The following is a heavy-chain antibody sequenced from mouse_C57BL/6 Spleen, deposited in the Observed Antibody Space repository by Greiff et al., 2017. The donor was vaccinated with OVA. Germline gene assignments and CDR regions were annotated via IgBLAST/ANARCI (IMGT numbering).Heavy chain of an antibody. CDR2: IWTGGGT. Sequence: VMLVESGPGLVAPSQSLSITCTVSGFSLTSYAISWVRHPPGTGLEWLGVIWTGGGTNYNSALKSRLSISKDNSKSQVFLKMNSLQTDDTARYYCARNDYDEGGYFDYWGQGTTLTVSS. CDR3: ARNDYDEGGYFDY. CDR1: GFSLTSYA. D-gene: IGHD2-4*01. J-gene: IGHJ2*01. V-gene: IGHV2-9-1*01.